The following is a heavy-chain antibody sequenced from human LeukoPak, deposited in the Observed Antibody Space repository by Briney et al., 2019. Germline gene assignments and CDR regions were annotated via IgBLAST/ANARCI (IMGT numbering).Heavy chain of an antibody. CDR1: GFTFSSYS. D-gene: IGHD4-11*01. J-gene: IGHJ1*01. V-gene: IGHV3-48*01. CDR3: ARTLYSNYASEYFQH. Sequence: PGGSLRLSCAASGFTFSSYSMNWVRQAPGKGLEWVSYISSSSSTIYYADSVKGRFTISRDNAKNSLYLQMNSLRAEDTAVYYCARTLYSNYASEYFQHWGQGTLVTVSS. CDR2: ISSSSSTI.